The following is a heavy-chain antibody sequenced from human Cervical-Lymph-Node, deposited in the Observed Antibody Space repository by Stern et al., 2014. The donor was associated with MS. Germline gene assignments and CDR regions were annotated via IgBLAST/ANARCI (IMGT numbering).Heavy chain of an antibody. CDR3: ARNQLGETIGQYCFYGMDV. V-gene: IGHV1-69*01. CDR1: GCTFNSYA. Sequence: QVQLVQSGAEVKKPGPSVKVSCKASGCTFNSYAIRWVRQAPGQGLEWMGGIIPIFDKTKYTQKFQGRVSITADESTTTAYMELSSVRSEDTAVYFCARNQLGETIGQYCFYGMDVWGQGTTVTVSS. J-gene: IGHJ6*02. CDR2: IIPIFDKT. D-gene: IGHD3-16*01.